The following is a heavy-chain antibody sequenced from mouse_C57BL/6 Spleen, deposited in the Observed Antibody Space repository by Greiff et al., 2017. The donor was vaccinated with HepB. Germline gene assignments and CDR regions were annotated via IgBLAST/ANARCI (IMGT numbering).Heavy chain of an antibody. V-gene: IGHV1-64*01. D-gene: IGHD1-1*01. Sequence: QVQLKQPGAELVKPGASVKLSCKASGYTFTSYWMHWVKQRPGQGLEWIGMIHPNSGSTNYNEKFKSKATLTVDKSSSTAYMQLSSLTSEDSAVYYCARQGTYGAMDYWGQGTSVTVSS. CDR2: IHPNSGST. CDR3: ARQGTYGAMDY. J-gene: IGHJ4*01. CDR1: GYTFTSYW.